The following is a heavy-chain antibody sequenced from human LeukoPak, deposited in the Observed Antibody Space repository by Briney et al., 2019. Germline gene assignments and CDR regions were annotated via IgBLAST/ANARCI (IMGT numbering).Heavy chain of an antibody. CDR3: ARGYGSGSNWFDP. J-gene: IGHJ5*02. Sequence: SETLSLTCTVSGGSISTYYWSWIRQPVGKDLEWIGHIYSSGSTNYNPSLKSRVTMSVDTSKNQLSLKLNSVTAADTAVYYCARGYGSGSNWFDPWGQGTLVIVSS. CDR2: IYSSGST. CDR1: GGSISTYY. V-gene: IGHV4-4*07. D-gene: IGHD3-10*01.